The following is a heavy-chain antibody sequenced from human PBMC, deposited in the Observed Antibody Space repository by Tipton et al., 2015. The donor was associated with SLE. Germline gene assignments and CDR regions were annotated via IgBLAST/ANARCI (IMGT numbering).Heavy chain of an antibody. Sequence: LRLSCTVSGGSISSHYWSWIRQPPGKGLEWIGYIYYSGTTKYNPSLKSRVTISVDTSNNQFSLRLSSVTAADTAVYYCARGDGYNFDYWGQGTLVTVSS. CDR3: ARGDGYNFDY. V-gene: IGHV4-59*11. D-gene: IGHD5-24*01. J-gene: IGHJ4*02. CDR2: IYYSGTT. CDR1: GGSISSHY.